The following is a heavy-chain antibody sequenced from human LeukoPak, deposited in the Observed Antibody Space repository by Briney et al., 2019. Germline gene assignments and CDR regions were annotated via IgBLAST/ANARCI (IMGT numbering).Heavy chain of an antibody. CDR1: GFTFSSYN. J-gene: IGHJ4*02. CDR3: AKGDTAMVEGGFDY. V-gene: IGHV3-30*18. Sequence: GGSLRLSCAASGFTFSSYNMNWVRQAPGKGLEWVAVISYDGSNKYYADSVKGRFTISRDNSKNTLYLQMNSLRAEDTAVYYCAKGDTAMVEGGFDYWGQGTLVTVSS. D-gene: IGHD5-18*01. CDR2: ISYDGSNK.